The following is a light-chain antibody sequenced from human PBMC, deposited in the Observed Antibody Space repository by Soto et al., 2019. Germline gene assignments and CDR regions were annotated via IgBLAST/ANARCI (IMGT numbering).Light chain of an antibody. CDR1: QSINRY. CDR2: YAS. J-gene: IGKJ5*01. V-gene: IGKV3-11*01. Sequence: EIVFTQSPATLSLSPGERATLSCRASQSINRYLAWYQQKPGQAPRLLIYYASNRAAGIPARFSGSGSGTDFTLTISSLEPEDFAVYYCQQRSNWPPITFGQGTRLAIK. CDR3: QQRSNWPPIT.